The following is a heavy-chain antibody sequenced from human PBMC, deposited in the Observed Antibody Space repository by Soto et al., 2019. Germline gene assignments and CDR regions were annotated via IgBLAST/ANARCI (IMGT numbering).Heavy chain of an antibody. Sequence: PGGSLRLSCAASGFTFSSYGMHWVRQAPGKGLEWVAVIWYDGSNKYYADSVKGRFTISRDNSKNTLYLQMNSLRAEDTAVYHCARDPLLRAWYFDLWGRGTLVTVSS. CDR3: ARDPLLRAWYFDL. D-gene: IGHD3-16*01. CDR1: GFTFSSYG. CDR2: IWYDGSNK. J-gene: IGHJ2*01. V-gene: IGHV3-33*01.